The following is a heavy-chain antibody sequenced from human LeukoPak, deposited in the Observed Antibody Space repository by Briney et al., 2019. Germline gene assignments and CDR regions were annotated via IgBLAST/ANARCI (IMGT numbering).Heavy chain of an antibody. CDR2: IYTTGTT. J-gene: IGHJ4*02. V-gene: IGHV4-4*07. D-gene: IGHD3-10*01. CDR1: GDSITSYY. Sequence: SETLSLTCTVSGDSITSYYWSWIRQSAEKGLEWIGRIYTTGTTNYNPSLKGRVTVSVDTSKNQFFLKLRSVTAAGTAVYYCARGLRGSIHYWGQGTLVTVSS. CDR3: ARGLRGSIHY.